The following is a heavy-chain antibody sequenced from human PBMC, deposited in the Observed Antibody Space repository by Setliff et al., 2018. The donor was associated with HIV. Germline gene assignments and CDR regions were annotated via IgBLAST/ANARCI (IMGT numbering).Heavy chain of an antibody. J-gene: IGHJ4*02. Sequence: SETLSLTCTVSGGSISSYYWSWIRQPAGKGLEWIGRFYTSGSTNYNPSLKSRVTISIDTSKNQFSLKLSSVTAADTAVYFCARGRGSSSSWPIDYWGQGTLVTVSS. CDR1: GGSISSYY. CDR2: FYTSGST. V-gene: IGHV4-4*07. CDR3: ARGRGSSSSWPIDY. D-gene: IGHD6-13*01.